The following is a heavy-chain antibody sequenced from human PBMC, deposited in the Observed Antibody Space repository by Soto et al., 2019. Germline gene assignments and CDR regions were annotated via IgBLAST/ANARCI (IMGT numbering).Heavy chain of an antibody. CDR1: GFTFSSYV. CDR2: ISYDGVNK. V-gene: IGHV3-30*18. J-gene: IGHJ6*02. Sequence: PGVSLRLSCAASGFTFSSYVMHWVRQAPGKGLEWVAVISYDGVNKYYADSVKGRFTISRDNSKNTLYLQMNSVRAEDTAVYYCAKDNGMDVWGQGTTVTVSS. CDR3: AKDNGMDV.